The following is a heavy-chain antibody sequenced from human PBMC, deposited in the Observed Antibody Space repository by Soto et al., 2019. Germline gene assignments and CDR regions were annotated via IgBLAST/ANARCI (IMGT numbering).Heavy chain of an antibody. V-gene: IGHV3-30*02. D-gene: IGHD3-10*02. J-gene: IGHJ4*02. CDR3: TIVRVADSALDN. CDR1: GFIFSNNG. Sequence: GGSLRLSCVGSGFIFSNNGMHWVRQTPGKGLEWVAFMSYDGSDTFYADSVKGRFTISRGNSKSTLFLHMSNLRAEDTAMYYCTIVRVADSALDNWGQGTLVTVSS. CDR2: MSYDGSDT.